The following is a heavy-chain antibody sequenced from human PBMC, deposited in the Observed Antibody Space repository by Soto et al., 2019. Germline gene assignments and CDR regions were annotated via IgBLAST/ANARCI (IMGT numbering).Heavy chain of an antibody. CDR3: ARANWYSEY. D-gene: IGHD7-27*01. CDR2: INHSGST. V-gene: IGHV4-34*01. J-gene: IGHJ4*02. Sequence: SETLSLTCAVYGGSFSGYYWSWIRQPPGKGLEWIGEINHSGSTNYNPSLKSRVTISVDTSKNQFSLNLTSLTAADTAIYYCARANWYSEYWGQGTLVTVSS. CDR1: GGSFSGYY.